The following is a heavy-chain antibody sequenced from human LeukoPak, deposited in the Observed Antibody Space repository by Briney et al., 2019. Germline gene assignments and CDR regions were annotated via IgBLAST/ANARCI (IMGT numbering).Heavy chain of an antibody. J-gene: IGHJ4*02. Sequence: ASVKVSCKVSGYTLTELSMHWVRQAPGKGLEWMGGFDPEDGETIYAQKFQGRVTMTEDTSTDTAYMELSSLRSEDTAVYYCATGVYSGYDFDYWGQGTLVTVPT. CDR1: GYTLTELS. CDR3: ATGVYSGYDFDY. D-gene: IGHD5-12*01. CDR2: FDPEDGET. V-gene: IGHV1-24*01.